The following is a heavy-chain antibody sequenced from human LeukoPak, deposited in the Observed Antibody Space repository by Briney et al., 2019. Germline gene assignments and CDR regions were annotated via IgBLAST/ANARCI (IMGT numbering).Heavy chain of an antibody. Sequence: GASVKVSCKASGYTFTGYYMHWVRQAPGQGLEWMGWINPNSGGTNYAQKSQGRVTMTRDTSISTAYMELSRLRSDDTAVYYCARVPSLGYCSSTSCYDYWGQGTLVTVSS. CDR2: INPNSGGT. D-gene: IGHD2-2*01. J-gene: IGHJ4*02. CDR1: GYTFTGYY. CDR3: ARVPSLGYCSSTSCYDY. V-gene: IGHV1-2*02.